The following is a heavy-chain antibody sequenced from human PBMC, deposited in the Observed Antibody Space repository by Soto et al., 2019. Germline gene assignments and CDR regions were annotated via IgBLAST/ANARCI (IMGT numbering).Heavy chain of an antibody. CDR2: IYYSGST. CDR3: ARASPYYDSSGPCFDY. V-gene: IGHV4-61*01. D-gene: IGHD3-22*01. CDR1: GGSVSSGSYY. Sequence: QVQLQESGPGLVKPSETLSLTCTVSGGSVSSGSYYWSWIRQPPGKGLEWIGYIYYSGSTNYNPSLKSRVTISVDTSKNQFSLKLSSVTAADTAMYYCARASPYYDSSGPCFDYWGQGTLVTVSS. J-gene: IGHJ4*02.